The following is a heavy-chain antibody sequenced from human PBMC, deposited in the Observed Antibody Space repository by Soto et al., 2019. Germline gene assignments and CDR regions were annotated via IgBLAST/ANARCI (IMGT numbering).Heavy chain of an antibody. CDR2: ISGGGGST. J-gene: IGHJ3*01. V-gene: IGHV3-23*01. Sequence: EVQLLESGGGLEQPGGSLRLSCAASGFTFNTYAMNWVRQVPGKGLEWVASISGGGGSTYYADSVKGRFTISRDTSKNTLYLQMNSLSAEDTAVYYCAKGFIVVVTAIRPDDNFDVWGQGTMVTVSS. D-gene: IGHD2-21*02. CDR1: GFTFNTYA. CDR3: AKGFIVVVTAIRPDDNFDV.